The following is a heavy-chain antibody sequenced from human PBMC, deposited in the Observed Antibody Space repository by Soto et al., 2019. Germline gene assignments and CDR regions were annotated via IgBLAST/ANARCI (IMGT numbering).Heavy chain of an antibody. CDR3: ARAGYCSSTSWPLPLFYYGMDV. V-gene: IGHV5-51*01. CDR2: IYPGDSDT. J-gene: IGHJ6*02. CDR1: GYSFTSYW. Sequence: PGESLKISCKGSGYSFTSYWIGWVRQLPGKGLEWMGIIYPGDSDTRYSPSFQGQVTISADKSISTAYLQWSSLKASDTAMYYCARAGYCSSTSWPLPLFYYGMDVWGQGTTVTVSS. D-gene: IGHD2-2*01.